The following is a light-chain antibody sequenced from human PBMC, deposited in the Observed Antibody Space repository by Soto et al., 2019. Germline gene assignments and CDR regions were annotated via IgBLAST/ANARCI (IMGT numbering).Light chain of an antibody. V-gene: IGKV3-20*01. CDR1: QSVSSSY. CDR3: QQYGSSGT. CDR2: GAS. J-gene: IGKJ1*01. Sequence: TLSLSPGESATLSCRASQSVSSSYLAWYKQKPGQAPRLLIYGASSRATGIPDRVSGSGSGTDFTLTISSLEPEDIAVYYCQQYGSSGTFGQGTKVDIK.